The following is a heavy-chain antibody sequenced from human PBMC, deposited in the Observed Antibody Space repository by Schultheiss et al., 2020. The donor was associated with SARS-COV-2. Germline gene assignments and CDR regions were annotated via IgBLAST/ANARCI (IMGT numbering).Heavy chain of an antibody. CDR1: GYTFTGYY. J-gene: IGHJ6*02. CDR3: ARDPCYDFWRGYFVDSGMDV. Sequence: ASVKVSCKASGYTFTGYYMHWVRQAPGQGLEWMGWINPNSGGTNYAQKFQGRVTMTRDTSSTTAYLELSGLRSDDTAVYYCARDPCYDFWRGYFVDSGMDVWGQGTTVTVSS. CDR2: INPNSGGT. V-gene: IGHV1-2*02. D-gene: IGHD3-3*01.